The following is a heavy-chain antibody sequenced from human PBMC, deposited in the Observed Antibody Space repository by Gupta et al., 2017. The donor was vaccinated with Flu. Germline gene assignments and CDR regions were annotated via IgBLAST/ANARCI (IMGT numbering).Heavy chain of an antibody. CDR1: GFTFSSYA. D-gene: IGHD1-26*01. CDR3: AKDRPTWELLETTGDDY. Sequence: EVQLLESGGGLVQPGGSLRLSCAASGFTFSSYAMSWVRQAPGKGLEWVSAISGSGGSTYYADSVKGRFTISRDNSKNTLYLQMNSLRAEDTAVYYCAKDRPTWELLETTGDDYWGQGTLVTVSS. CDR2: ISGSGGST. V-gene: IGHV3-23*01. J-gene: IGHJ4*02.